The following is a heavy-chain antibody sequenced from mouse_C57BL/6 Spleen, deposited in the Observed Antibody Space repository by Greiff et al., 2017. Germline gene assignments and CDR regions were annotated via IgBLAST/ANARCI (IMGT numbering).Heavy chain of an antibody. Sequence: QVQLQQSGPELVKPGASVKISCKASGYAFSSSWLNWVKQRPGKGLEWIGRIYPGDGDTNYNGKCKGKATLTADKSSSTASMQLSILTSEDSAVYFWARYYDYSVDYWGQGTTLTVSS. D-gene: IGHD2-4*01. CDR2: IYPGDGDT. V-gene: IGHV1-82*01. CDR1: GYAFSSSW. J-gene: IGHJ2*01. CDR3: ARYYDYSVDY.